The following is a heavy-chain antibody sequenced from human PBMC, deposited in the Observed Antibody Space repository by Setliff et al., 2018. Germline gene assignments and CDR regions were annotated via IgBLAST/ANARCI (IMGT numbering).Heavy chain of an antibody. CDR2: ISSRSNTI. V-gene: IGHV3-48*01. D-gene: IGHD3-22*01. CDR1: GFTFSAYS. CDR3: ATNPRKGRSGGYYYDDPYYFYMDV. Sequence: GGSLRLSCAASGFTFSAYSINWVRQAPGKGLEWIAYISSRSNTIYYADSVKGRFTISRDNAKNSLYLQLNSLRAEDTAVYYCATNPRKGRSGGYYYDDPYYFYMDVWGKGTTVTVSS. J-gene: IGHJ6*03.